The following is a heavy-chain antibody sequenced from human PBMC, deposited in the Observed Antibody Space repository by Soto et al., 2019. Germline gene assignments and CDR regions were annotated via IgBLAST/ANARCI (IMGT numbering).Heavy chain of an antibody. D-gene: IGHD1-26*01. Sequence: SGGSLRLSCAASEFTFSDYSMNWVRQAPGKGLEWVSYIGYGSNTIYADSVKGRFTISRDNAKNSLYLQMNSLRDEDTAVYYCARDYREHAVDVWGQGTTVTVSS. CDR2: IGYGSNTI. CDR3: ARDYREHAVDV. J-gene: IGHJ6*02. V-gene: IGHV3-48*02. CDR1: EFTFSDYS.